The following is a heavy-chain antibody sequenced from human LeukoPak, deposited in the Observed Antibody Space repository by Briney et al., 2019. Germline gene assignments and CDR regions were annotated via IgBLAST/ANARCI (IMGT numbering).Heavy chain of an antibody. V-gene: IGHV1-3*01. Sequence: ASVKVSCKASGYTFTSYAMHWVRQAPGQRLEWMGWTNAGNGNTKYSQKFQGRVTITRDTSASTAYMELSSLRSEDTAVYYCARVELLWFGESVTAFDIWGQGTMVTVSS. J-gene: IGHJ3*02. D-gene: IGHD3-10*01. CDR3: ARVELLWFGESVTAFDI. CDR1: GYTFTSYA. CDR2: TNAGNGNT.